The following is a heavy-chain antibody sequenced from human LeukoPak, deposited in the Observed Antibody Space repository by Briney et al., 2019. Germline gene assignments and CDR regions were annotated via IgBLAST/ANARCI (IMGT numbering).Heavy chain of an antibody. CDR3: AKAVSGDWYFDL. V-gene: IGHV3-23*01. J-gene: IGHJ2*01. CDR1: GFTFSSFA. CDR2: ITGSGGST. D-gene: IGHD2-15*01. Sequence: GGSLRLSCAASGFTFSSFAMSWVRQAPGKGLEWVSAITGSGGSTDYADSVKGRFTISRDNSKNTLYLQMNSLRAEDTAVYYCAKAVSGDWYFDLWGRGTLVTVSS.